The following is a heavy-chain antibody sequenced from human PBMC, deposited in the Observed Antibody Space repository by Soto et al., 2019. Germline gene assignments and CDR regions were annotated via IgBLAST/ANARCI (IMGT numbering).Heavy chain of an antibody. CDR1: AGTFNSYA. V-gene: IGHV1-69*12. Sequence: QVQLVQSGAEVKKPGSPVKVSCKASAGTFNSYAINWVRQAPGQGLEWMGGIIPIFGTTNNAQKFQGRVTITADESTSTAYMKLSSLRSEDTAVYYCARSLGAYCGGDCYSGMDVWGQGTTVTVSS. CDR2: IIPIFGTT. CDR3: ARSLGAYCGGDCYSGMDV. J-gene: IGHJ6*02. D-gene: IGHD2-21*02.